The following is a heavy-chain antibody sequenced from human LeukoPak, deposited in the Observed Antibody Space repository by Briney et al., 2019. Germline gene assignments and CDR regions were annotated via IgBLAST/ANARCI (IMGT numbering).Heavy chain of an antibody. Sequence: SETLSLTCTVSGGSISSGGYYWSWIRQHPGKGLEWIGYIYYSGSTYYNPSLKSRVTISVDTSKNQFSLKLSSVTAAGTAVYYCAGAGSGYFDYWGQGTLVTVSS. J-gene: IGHJ4*02. V-gene: IGHV4-31*03. D-gene: IGHD3-10*01. CDR3: AGAGSGYFDY. CDR1: GGSISSGGYY. CDR2: IYYSGST.